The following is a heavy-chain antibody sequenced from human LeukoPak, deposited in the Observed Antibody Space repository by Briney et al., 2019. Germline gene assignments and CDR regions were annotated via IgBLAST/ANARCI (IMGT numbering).Heavy chain of an antibody. D-gene: IGHD3-9*01. CDR2: IYYSGST. Sequence: SEILSLTCTVSGGSISSSSYYWGWIRQPPGKGLEWIGSIYYSGSTYYNPSLKSRVTISVDTSKNQFSLKLSSVTAADTAVYYCARQSPYYDILTGYYHALDAFDIWGQGTMVTVSS. V-gene: IGHV4-39*01. CDR1: GGSISSSSYY. CDR3: ARQSPYYDILTGYYHALDAFDI. J-gene: IGHJ3*02.